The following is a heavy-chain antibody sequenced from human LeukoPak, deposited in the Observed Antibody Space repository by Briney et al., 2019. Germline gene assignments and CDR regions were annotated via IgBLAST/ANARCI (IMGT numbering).Heavy chain of an antibody. CDR3: ARATSFSSGWTDY. CDR1: GYTFTSYD. V-gene: IGHV1-8*01. Sequence: GASVKVSCKASGYTFTSYDIDWVRQATGQGLEWMGWMDPNSGNTGYAQKFQGRVTMTRNTSISTAYMELSSLRSEDTAVYYCARATSFSSGWTDYWGQGTLVTVSS. CDR2: MDPNSGNT. D-gene: IGHD6-19*01. J-gene: IGHJ4*02.